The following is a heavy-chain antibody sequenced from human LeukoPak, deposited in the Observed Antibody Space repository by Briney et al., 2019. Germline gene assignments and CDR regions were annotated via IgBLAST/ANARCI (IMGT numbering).Heavy chain of an antibody. D-gene: IGHD3-10*01. CDR3: AREILGGFNPGAY. Sequence: SESPSLTCTVSLDSTTSNFWSWVHQPPGKGLEWIGEIHRSGSPNYNPSLHSRVTISIDRSRNQIALELSSVTAADTAVYYCAREILGGFNPGAYWGRGTLLRVPS. CDR2: IHRSGSP. CDR1: LDSTTSNF. J-gene: IGHJ4*02. V-gene: IGHV4-4*02.